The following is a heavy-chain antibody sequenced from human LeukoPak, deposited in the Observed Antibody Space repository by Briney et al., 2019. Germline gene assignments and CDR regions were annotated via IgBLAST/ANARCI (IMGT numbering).Heavy chain of an antibody. V-gene: IGHV3-23*01. J-gene: IGHJ4*02. CDR1: GFTFSSYA. CDR3: ARGSGSWGQDIDS. D-gene: IGHD3-10*01. CDR2: ISGSGGST. Sequence: GGSLRLSCAASGFTFSSYAMSWVRQAPGKGLEWVSAISGSGGSTYYADSVKGRFTISRDNSKNTLYLQMNSLRAEDTAIYYCARGSGSWGQDIDSWGQGTLVTVSS.